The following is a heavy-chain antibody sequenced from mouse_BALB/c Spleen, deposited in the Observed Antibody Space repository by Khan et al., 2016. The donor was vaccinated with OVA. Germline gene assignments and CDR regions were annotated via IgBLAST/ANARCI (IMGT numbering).Heavy chain of an antibody. V-gene: IGHV3-2*02. Sequence: VQLVESGPGLVKPSQSLSLTCTVTGYSITSGYGWNWIRQFPGNKLEWMGYISYSGSTNYNPSLKSRISITRDTSKNQVFLQLNSVTTEDTATYYCARTGRIKYWGQGTTLTVSS. CDR1: GYSITSGYG. CDR2: ISYSGST. CDR3: ARTGRIKY. D-gene: IGHD1-1*01. J-gene: IGHJ2*01.